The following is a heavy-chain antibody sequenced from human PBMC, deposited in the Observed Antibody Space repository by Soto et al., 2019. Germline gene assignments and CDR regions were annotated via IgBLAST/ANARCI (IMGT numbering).Heavy chain of an antibody. CDR1: GGTFSSYT. D-gene: IGHD2-15*01. Sequence: QVQLVQSGAEVKKPGSSVKVSCKASGGTFSSYTISWVRQAPGQGLEWMGRIIPILGIANYAQKFQGRVTITEDKSKSTAYMELSSLRSEDTAVYYCARGGGRCYYCVDYWGQGTLVTVSS. V-gene: IGHV1-69*02. CDR3: ARGGGRCYYCVDY. J-gene: IGHJ4*02. CDR2: IIPILGIA.